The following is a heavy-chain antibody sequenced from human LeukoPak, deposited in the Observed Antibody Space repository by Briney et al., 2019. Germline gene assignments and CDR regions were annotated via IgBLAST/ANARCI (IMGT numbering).Heavy chain of an antibody. J-gene: IGHJ4*02. D-gene: IGHD2-2*01. CDR2: IYTSGST. V-gene: IGHV4-4*07. Sequence: SETLSLTCTVSGGSISSYYWSWIRQPAGEGREWIGRIYTSGSTTYNPPLKSRVTTSVHTSKNQFSLKLSSVTAADTAVYYCARWYCSSTSCYADYWGQGTRVSVSS. CDR1: GGSISSYY. CDR3: ARWYCSSTSCYADY.